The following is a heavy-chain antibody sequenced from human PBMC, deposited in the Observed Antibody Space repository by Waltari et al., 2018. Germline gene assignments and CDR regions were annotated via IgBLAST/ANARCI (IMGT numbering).Heavy chain of an antibody. D-gene: IGHD3-9*01. CDR3: ATVAGDILTGYYRGHKYFQH. Sequence: QVQLVQSGAEVKKPGASVKVSCKVSGYTLTELSMHWVRQAPGKGLEWMGGFDPEDGETIYAQKFQGRVTMTEDTSTDTAYMELSSLRSEDTAVYYCATVAGDILTGYYRGHKYFQHWGQGTLVTVSS. CDR2: FDPEDGET. J-gene: IGHJ1*01. CDR1: GYTLTELS. V-gene: IGHV1-24*01.